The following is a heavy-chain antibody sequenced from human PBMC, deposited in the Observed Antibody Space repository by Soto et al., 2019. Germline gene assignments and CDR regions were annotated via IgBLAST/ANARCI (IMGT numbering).Heavy chain of an antibody. J-gene: IGHJ6*02. CDR2: ISWNSGSI. D-gene: IGHD3-22*01. CDR3: AKELNYYHSSGSMDV. CDR1: GFTFDDYA. Sequence: GGSLRLSCAASGFTFDDYAMHWVRQAPGKGLEWVSGISWNSGSIGYADSVKGRFTISRDNAKNSLYLQMNSLRAEDTALYYCAKELNYYHSSGSMDVWGQGTTVTVSS. V-gene: IGHV3-9*01.